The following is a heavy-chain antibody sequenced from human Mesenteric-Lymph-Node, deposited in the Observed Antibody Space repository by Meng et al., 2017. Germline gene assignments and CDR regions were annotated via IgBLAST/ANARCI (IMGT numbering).Heavy chain of an antibody. Sequence: APVKVSCKASGYTFTSYAMHWVRQAPGQRLEWLGWINAGNGNTKYSQKFQGRVTITRDTSASTAYMELSSLRSEDTAVYYCARDLLRSSTGGLDYWGQGTLVTVSS. CDR1: GYTFTSYA. V-gene: IGHV1-3*01. CDR2: INAGNGNT. J-gene: IGHJ4*02. D-gene: IGHD6-13*01. CDR3: ARDLLRSSTGGLDY.